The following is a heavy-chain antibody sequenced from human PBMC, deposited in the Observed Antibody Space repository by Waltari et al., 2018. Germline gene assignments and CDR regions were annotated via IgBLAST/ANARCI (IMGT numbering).Heavy chain of an antibody. Sequence: QVQLAESGGGVVQPGGSLRLSCAASGFTFSDYAMHWVRQAPGKGLEWVTLITYDGSNKYYADAVKGRFTISRDDSKNTLHLQMNSLRDEDTAIYYCARERRGYYAEYWGQGTLVTVSS. J-gene: IGHJ4*02. CDR2: ITYDGSNK. CDR3: ARERRGYYAEY. CDR1: GFTFSDYA. V-gene: IGHV3-30*02.